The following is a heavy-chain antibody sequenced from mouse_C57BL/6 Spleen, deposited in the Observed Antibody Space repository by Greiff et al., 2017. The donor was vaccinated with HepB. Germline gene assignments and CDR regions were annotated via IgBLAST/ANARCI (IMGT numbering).Heavy chain of an antibody. J-gene: IGHJ1*03. CDR3: ARDYGSSPSDV. CDR1: GYTFTSYW. CDR2: IYPGSGST. V-gene: IGHV1-55*01. D-gene: IGHD1-1*01. Sequence: QVQLQQPGAELVKPGASVKMSSKASGYTFTSYWITWVKQRPGQGLEWIGDIYPGSGSTNYNEKFKSKATLTVDTSSSTAYMQLSSLTSEDSAVYYCARDYGSSPSDVWGTGTTVTVSS.